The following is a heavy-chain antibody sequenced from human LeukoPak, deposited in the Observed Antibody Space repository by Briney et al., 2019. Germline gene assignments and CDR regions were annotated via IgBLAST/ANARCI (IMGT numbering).Heavy chain of an antibody. CDR2: IIPIFGTA. J-gene: IGHJ4*02. V-gene: IGHV1-69*05. CDR1: GGTFSSYA. CDR3: AKAYYDYVWGSYRWGHFDY. Sequence: SVKVSCKASGGTFSSYAISWVRQAPGQGLEWMGGIIPIFGTANYAQKFQGRVTITTDESTGTAYMELSSLRSEDTAVYYCAKAYYDYVWGSYRWGHFDYWGQGTLVTVSS. D-gene: IGHD3-16*02.